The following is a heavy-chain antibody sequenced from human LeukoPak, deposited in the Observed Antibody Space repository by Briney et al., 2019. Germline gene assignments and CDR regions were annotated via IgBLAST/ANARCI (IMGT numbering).Heavy chain of an antibody. Sequence: PGGSLRLSCAAFGFTFSSYWMHWVRQAPGKGLVWVSRINSDGSSTSYADSVKGRFTISRDNAKNTLYLQMNNLRAEDTAVYYCARENYYYGMDVWGQGTTVTVSS. CDR2: INSDGSST. CDR1: GFTFSSYW. V-gene: IGHV3-74*01. J-gene: IGHJ6*02. CDR3: ARENYYYGMDV.